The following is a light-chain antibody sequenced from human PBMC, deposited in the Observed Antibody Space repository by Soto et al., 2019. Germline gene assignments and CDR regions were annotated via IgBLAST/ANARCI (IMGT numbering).Light chain of an antibody. Sequence: DIQMTQSPASLSVSVGDRVTITCRASQSISNYLAWYQQKPGKVPKLLIYAASTLQSGVPSRFSGSGSGTDFTLTISSLQPEDVATYYCQKYNSAPPLTFGGGTKVDIK. CDR1: QSISNY. CDR2: AAS. V-gene: IGKV1-27*01. CDR3: QKYNSAPPLT. J-gene: IGKJ4*01.